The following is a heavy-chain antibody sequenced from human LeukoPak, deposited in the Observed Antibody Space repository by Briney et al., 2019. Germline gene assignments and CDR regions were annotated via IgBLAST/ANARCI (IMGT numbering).Heavy chain of an antibody. CDR3: AKDHLTRYSEAYYYYMDV. Sequence: PGGSLRLSCAASGFTFNSYAMSWVRQAPGKGLEWVSAISGSGGSTYYADSVKGRFTISRDNSKNTLYLQMNSLRAEDTAVYYCAKDHLTRYSEAYYYYMDVWGKGTTVTVSS. J-gene: IGHJ6*03. CDR1: GFTFNSYA. V-gene: IGHV3-23*01. CDR2: ISGSGGST. D-gene: IGHD1-1*01.